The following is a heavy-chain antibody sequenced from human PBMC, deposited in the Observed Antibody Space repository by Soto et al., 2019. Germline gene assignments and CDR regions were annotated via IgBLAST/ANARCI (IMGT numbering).Heavy chain of an antibody. Sequence: QVQLQESGPGLVKPSETLSLTCTVTGDSVSSSSCYWTWVRQPPGKGLEWIGYVSYSGSTDYNPSLQSRVTISIDTSKNQFSLRLTSVTAADTAFYYCARDIHGYSRALDYWGRGTLVTVSS. J-gene: IGHJ4*02. V-gene: IGHV4-61*01. CDR2: VSYSGST. D-gene: IGHD5-18*01. CDR3: ARDIHGYSRALDY. CDR1: GDSVSSSSCY.